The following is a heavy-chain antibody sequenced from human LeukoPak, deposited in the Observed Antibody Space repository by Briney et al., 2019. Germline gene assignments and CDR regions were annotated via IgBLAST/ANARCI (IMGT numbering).Heavy chain of an antibody. CDR3: ARDSLRGYALDY. CDR1: GFTFSTYA. J-gene: IGHJ4*02. D-gene: IGHD2-2*01. V-gene: IGHV3-64*04. Sequence: PGGSLRLSCSASGFTFSTYAMHWVRQAPGKGLEYVSSITSDGGSTYYADSVKGRFTISRDNSKNSLYLQMNSLRDEDTALYYCARDSLRGYALDYWGQGTLVTVSS. CDR2: ITSDGGST.